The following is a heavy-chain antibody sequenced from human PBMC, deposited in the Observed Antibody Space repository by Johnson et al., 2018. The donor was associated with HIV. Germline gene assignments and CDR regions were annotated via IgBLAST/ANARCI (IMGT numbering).Heavy chain of an antibody. CDR3: AKDSHYDSSGYLLLNAFDI. J-gene: IGHJ3*02. CDR1: GFTFDDYA. D-gene: IGHD3-22*01. Sequence: VQLVESGGGLVQPGRSLRLSCAASGFTFDDYAMHWVRQAPGKGLEWVSGISWNTGSLGYAYSVRGRFTISRDNARNSLYLQMNSLRTEDKALYYCAKDSHYDSSGYLLLNAFDIWGQGTMVTVSS. CDR2: ISWNTGSL. V-gene: IGHV3-9*01.